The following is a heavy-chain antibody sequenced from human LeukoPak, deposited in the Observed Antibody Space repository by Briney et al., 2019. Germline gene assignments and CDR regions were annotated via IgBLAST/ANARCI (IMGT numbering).Heavy chain of an antibody. Sequence: GRSLRLSCAASGFTFSSYGMNWVRQAPGKGLEWVSYISSSSRIIYYADSVKGRFTISRDNAKNSLYLQMNSLRDEDTAVYYCARDGCSSASCSDYWGQGTLVTVSS. CDR3: ARDGCSSASCSDY. V-gene: IGHV3-48*02. D-gene: IGHD2-2*01. CDR2: ISSSSRII. CDR1: GFTFSSYG. J-gene: IGHJ4*02.